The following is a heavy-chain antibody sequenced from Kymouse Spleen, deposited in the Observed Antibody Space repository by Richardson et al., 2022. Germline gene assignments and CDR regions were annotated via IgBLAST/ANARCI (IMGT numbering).Heavy chain of an antibody. CDR2: IWYDGSNK. CDR3: AREDCSSTSCVYYYYGMDV. CDR1: GFTFSSYG. J-gene: IGHJ6*02. Sequence: QVQLVESGGGVVQPGRSLRLSCAASGFTFSSYGMHWVRQAPGKGLEWVAVIWYDGSNKYYADSVKGRFTISRDNSKNTLYLQMNSLRAEDTAVYYCAREDCSSTSCVYYYYGMDVWGQGTTVTVSS. V-gene: IGHV3-33*01. D-gene: IGHD2-2*02.